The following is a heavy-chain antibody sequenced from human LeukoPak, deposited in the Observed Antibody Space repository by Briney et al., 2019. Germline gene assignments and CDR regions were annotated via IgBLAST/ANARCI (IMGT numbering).Heavy chain of an antibody. CDR1: GGSISSSSYY. V-gene: IGHV4-39*01. CDR2: IYYSGST. D-gene: IGHD6-19*01. J-gene: IGHJ4*02. Sequence: SETLSLTCTVSGGSISSSSYYWGWIRQPPGKGLEWIGSIYYSGSTYYNPSLKSRVTISVDTSKNQFSLKLSSVTAADTAVYYCARVLTYSSGWYIDYWGQGTLVTVSS. CDR3: ARVLTYSSGWYIDY.